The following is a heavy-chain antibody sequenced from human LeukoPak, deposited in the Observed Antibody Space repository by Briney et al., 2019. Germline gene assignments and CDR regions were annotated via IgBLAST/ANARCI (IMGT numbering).Heavy chain of an antibody. V-gene: IGHV3-7*03. Sequence: GGSLRLSCAASGFTFSSYWMSWVRQAPGKGLEWVANIKQDGSEKYYVDSVKGRFTISRDSAKNSLYLQMNSLRAEDTALYYCAKSDCGGDCYPDYWGQGTLVTVSS. CDR3: AKSDCGGDCYPDY. CDR2: IKQDGSEK. J-gene: IGHJ4*02. D-gene: IGHD2-21*02. CDR1: GFTFSSYW.